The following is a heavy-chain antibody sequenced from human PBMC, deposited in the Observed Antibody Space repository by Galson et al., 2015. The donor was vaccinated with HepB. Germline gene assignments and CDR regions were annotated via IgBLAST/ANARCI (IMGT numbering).Heavy chain of an antibody. V-gene: IGHV1-46*03. CDR1: GYTFTSYY. CDR3: ARDSPPSKWELPQMIDP. Sequence: SVKVSCKASGYTFTSYYMHWVRQAPGQGLEWMGIINPSGGSTSYAQKFQGRVTMTRDTSTSTVYMELSSLRSEDTAVYYCARDSPPSKWELPQMIDPWGQGTLVTVSS. D-gene: IGHD1-26*01. J-gene: IGHJ5*02. CDR2: INPSGGST.